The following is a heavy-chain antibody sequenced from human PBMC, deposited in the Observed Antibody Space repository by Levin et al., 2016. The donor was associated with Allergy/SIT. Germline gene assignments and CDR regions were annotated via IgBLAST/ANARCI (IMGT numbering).Heavy chain of an antibody. Sequence: GESLKISCTASGFTFGDHAMSWVRQGPRKGLEWVGFIGNKANGGTTEYAASVKGRFTISRDDSNSIVYLQMNSLKTEDTAFYYCTRHRFTYSSTSNWFDPWGQGTLVTVSS. CDR2: IGNKANGGTT. CDR1: GFTFGDHA. D-gene: IGHD6-13*01. J-gene: IGHJ5*02. CDR3: TRHRFTYSSTSNWFDP. V-gene: IGHV3-49*04.